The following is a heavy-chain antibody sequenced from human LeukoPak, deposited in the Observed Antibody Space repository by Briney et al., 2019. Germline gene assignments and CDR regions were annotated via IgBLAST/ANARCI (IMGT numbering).Heavy chain of an antibody. V-gene: IGHV4-59*01. J-gene: IGHJ3*02. Sequence: SETLSLTCTVSGGSISGSYWSWIRQPPGKGLEWIGYIYYSGSTNYNPSLKSRVTILVDTSKNQFSLKLSSVTAADTAVYYCAREEVPHGFDIWGQGTMVTVSS. CDR1: GGSISGSY. CDR3: AREEVPHGFDI. CDR2: IYYSGST.